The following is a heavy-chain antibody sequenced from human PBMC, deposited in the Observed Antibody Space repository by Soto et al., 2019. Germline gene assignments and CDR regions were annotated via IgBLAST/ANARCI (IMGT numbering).Heavy chain of an antibody. CDR1: GGSISNYY. V-gene: IGHV4-59*08. CDR3: ARGHYDFWSGYFATIDY. CDR2: IHYSGNT. Sequence: SETLSLTCTVSGGSISNYYWSWIRQPPGKGLEWIGYIHYSGNTKYNPSLKSRVTLSSDTSKDQFSLKLTSMTAADTAVYYCARGHYDFWSGYFATIDYWGQGTLVTVSS. D-gene: IGHD3-3*01. J-gene: IGHJ4*02.